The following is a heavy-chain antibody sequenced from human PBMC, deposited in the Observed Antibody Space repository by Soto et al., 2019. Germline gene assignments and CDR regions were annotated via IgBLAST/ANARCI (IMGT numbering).Heavy chain of an antibody. Sequence: PSETLSLTCTVSGGSISSYYWSWIRQPPGKGLEWIGYIYYSGSTNYNPSLKSRVTISVDTSKNQFSLKLSSVTAADTAVYYCARGPSYDSSGFAFAIWGQGTMVTVSS. J-gene: IGHJ3*02. CDR2: IYYSGST. V-gene: IGHV4-59*01. CDR3: ARGPSYDSSGFAFAI. D-gene: IGHD3-22*01. CDR1: GGSISSYY.